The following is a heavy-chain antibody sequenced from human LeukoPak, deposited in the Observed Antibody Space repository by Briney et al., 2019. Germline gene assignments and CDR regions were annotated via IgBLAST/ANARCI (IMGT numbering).Heavy chain of an antibody. CDR2: IYTSGST. V-gene: IGHV4-61*02. D-gene: IGHD1-1*01. J-gene: IGHJ4*02. CDR3: ARAYNWNRFDY. Sequence: PSQTLSLTCTVSGGSISSGSYYWSWIRQPAGKGLEWIGRIYTSGSTNYNPSLKSRVTISVDTSKNQFSLKLSSVTAADTAVYYCARAYNWNRFDYWGQGTLVTVSS. CDR1: GGSISSGSYY.